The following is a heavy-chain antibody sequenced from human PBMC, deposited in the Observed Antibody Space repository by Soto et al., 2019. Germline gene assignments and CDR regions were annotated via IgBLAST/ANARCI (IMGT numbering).Heavy chain of an antibody. Sequence: QLHLVQSGAVVKKPGASVTVSCSASGYPVTAYYMHWVRQAPGRGLEWMGGINPATGAAKYTQTFPGRVTMTRDTSNGQVFMELSGPTSGGTAGFYLARGGGVGVAGSAAFDMWGQGTLVTVSS. CDR2: INPATGAA. V-gene: IGHV1-2*02. D-gene: IGHD3-3*01. CDR3: ARGGGVGVAGSAAFDM. J-gene: IGHJ3*02. CDR1: GYPVTAYY.